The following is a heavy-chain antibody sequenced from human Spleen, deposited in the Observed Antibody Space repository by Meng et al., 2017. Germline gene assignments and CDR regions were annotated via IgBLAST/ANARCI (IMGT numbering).Heavy chain of an antibody. CDR2: IYHGGDN. CDR1: GGSISSIDW. D-gene: IGHD6-19*01. V-gene: IGHV4/OR15-8*02. CDR3: ASWIYSCGWQ. J-gene: IGHJ4*02. Sequence: QWQLQESGQGLVKPAGTLPLTCVVSGGSISSIDWWSWVRQPPGKGLEWIGEIYHGGDNNYNPSLKSRVTIAIDKSKNQFSLKLSSVTAADTAVYYCASWIYSCGWQWGQGALVTVSS.